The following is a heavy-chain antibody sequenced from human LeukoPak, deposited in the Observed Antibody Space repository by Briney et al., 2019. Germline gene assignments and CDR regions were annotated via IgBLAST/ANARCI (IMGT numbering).Heavy chain of an antibody. CDR3: ARENRPGAGSYPS. CDR1: GWTVSGNY. J-gene: IGHJ4*02. V-gene: IGHV3-53*01. Sequence: GSLTLTCAASGWTVSGNYLNWIRQPPGQGLEWISVIYSGGSTNYADSVKGRFTISRDDSKNNLYLQMNSLRADDTAVYYCARENRPGAGSYPSWGQGTLVTVSS. CDR2: IYSGGST. D-gene: IGHD3-10*01.